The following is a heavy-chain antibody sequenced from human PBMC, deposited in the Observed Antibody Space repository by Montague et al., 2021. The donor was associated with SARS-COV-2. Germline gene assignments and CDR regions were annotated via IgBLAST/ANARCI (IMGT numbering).Heavy chain of an antibody. Sequence: SLRLSCAASGFTFSSYSMNWVRQAPGKGLEWVSSISRSSSYIYYADSVKGRFTISRDNAKNSLYLQMNSLRAEDTAVDYCASDRGELHAADYWGQGTLVTVSS. D-gene: IGHD1-26*01. J-gene: IGHJ4*02. V-gene: IGHV3-21*01. CDR1: GFTFSSYS. CDR2: ISRSSSYI. CDR3: ASDRGELHAADY.